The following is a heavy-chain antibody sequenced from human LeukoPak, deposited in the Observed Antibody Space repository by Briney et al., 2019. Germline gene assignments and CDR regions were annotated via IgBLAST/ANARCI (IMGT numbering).Heavy chain of an antibody. J-gene: IGHJ4*02. Sequence: GGCLRLSCAASGFTFSNAWMSWVRQALGEGRGGVSRIKSKTDGGTTHYAAPVKGRFTISRDDSKDTMYLQMNSLKTEDTAVYYCSTDILETNWGGYWGQGTLVTVSS. D-gene: IGHD7-27*01. CDR2: IKSKTDGGTT. CDR3: STDILETNWGGY. V-gene: IGHV3-15*01. CDR1: GFTFSNAW.